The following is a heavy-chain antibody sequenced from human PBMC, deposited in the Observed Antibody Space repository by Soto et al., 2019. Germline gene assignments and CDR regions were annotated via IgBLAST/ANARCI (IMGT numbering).Heavy chain of an antibody. J-gene: IGHJ4*02. D-gene: IGHD1-26*01. CDR2: INSDGSST. CDR3: ARDPSYSGNYPPDY. Sequence: EVQLVESGGGLVQPGGSLRLSCAASGFTFSSYWMHWVRQAPGKGLVWVSRINSDGSSTSYADSVKGRFTISRDNAKNTLYLQMNSLRADDTAVYYCARDPSYSGNYPPDYWGQGTLVTVSS. CDR1: GFTFSSYW. V-gene: IGHV3-74*01.